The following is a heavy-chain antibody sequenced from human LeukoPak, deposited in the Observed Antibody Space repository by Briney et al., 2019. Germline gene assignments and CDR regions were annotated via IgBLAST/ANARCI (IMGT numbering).Heavy chain of an antibody. CDR1: GFTFSSYS. CDR2: ISSSSSYI. CDR3: ARNYYDSSGYLVHYYYGMDV. J-gene: IGHJ6*02. V-gene: IGHV3-21*01. Sequence: GGSLGLSCAASGFTFSSYSMNWVRQAPGKGLEWVSSISSSSSYIYYADSVKGRFTISRDNAKNSLYLQMNSLRAEDTAVYYCARNYYDSSGYLVHYYYGMDVWGQGTTVTVSS. D-gene: IGHD3-22*01.